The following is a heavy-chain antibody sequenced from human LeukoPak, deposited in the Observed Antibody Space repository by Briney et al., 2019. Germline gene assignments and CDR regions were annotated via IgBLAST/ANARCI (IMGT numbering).Heavy chain of an antibody. Sequence: GGSLRLSCEASGFTFKSAWMSWVRQAPGKGLEWVGLIKTTSDGGTTQYAAPVKGRFTISRDDSKYTVYLQMNSLKTEDTAVYFCTTGDYEALRIWGQGTLVAVSS. D-gene: IGHD4-17*01. V-gene: IGHV3-15*01. CDR1: GFTFKSAW. CDR3: TTGDYEALRI. CDR2: IKTTSDGGTT. J-gene: IGHJ3*02.